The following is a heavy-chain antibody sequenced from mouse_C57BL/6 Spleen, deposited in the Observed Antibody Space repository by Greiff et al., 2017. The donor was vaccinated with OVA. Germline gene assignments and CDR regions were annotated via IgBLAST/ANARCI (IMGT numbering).Heavy chain of an antibody. CDR2: ISSGSRTL. CDR3: ARRTGTGYWYFDV. V-gene: IGHV5-17*01. D-gene: IGHD4-1*01. J-gene: IGHJ1*03. CDR1: GFTFSDYG. Sequence: EVKLQESGGGLVKPGGSLKLSCAASGFTFSDYGMHWVRQAPEKGLEWVAYISSGSRTLYYADTVKGRFTISRDNAKNTLFLQMTSLRSEDTAMYYCARRTGTGYWYFDVWGTGTTVTVSS.